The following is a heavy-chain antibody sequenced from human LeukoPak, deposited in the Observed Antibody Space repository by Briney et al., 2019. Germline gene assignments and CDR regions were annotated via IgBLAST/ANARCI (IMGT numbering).Heavy chain of an antibody. D-gene: IGHD3-10*01. CDR2: ISGSGGST. CDR1: GFTFSSYA. CDR3: ARGGGWYGPYYFDY. Sequence: GGSLRLSCAASGFTFSSYAMSWVRQAPGKGLEWVSAISGSGGSTYYADSVKGRFTISRDNSKNSLYLQMNSLRAEDTAVYYCARGGGWYGPYYFDYWGQGTLVTVSS. J-gene: IGHJ4*02. V-gene: IGHV3-23*01.